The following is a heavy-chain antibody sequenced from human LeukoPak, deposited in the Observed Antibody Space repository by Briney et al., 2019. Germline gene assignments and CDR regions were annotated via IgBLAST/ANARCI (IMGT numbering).Heavy chain of an antibody. D-gene: IGHD3-10*01. J-gene: IGHJ4*02. CDR3: AFSTYYYGSGSYYRGDYFDY. Sequence: GGSLRLSCAASGFTFSSYAMSWVRQAPGKGLEWVSAISGSGGSTYYADSVKGRFTISRDNSKNTLYLQMNSLRAEDTAVYYCAFSTYYYGSGSYYRGDYFDYWGQGTLVTVSA. V-gene: IGHV3-23*01. CDR1: GFTFSSYA. CDR2: ISGSGGST.